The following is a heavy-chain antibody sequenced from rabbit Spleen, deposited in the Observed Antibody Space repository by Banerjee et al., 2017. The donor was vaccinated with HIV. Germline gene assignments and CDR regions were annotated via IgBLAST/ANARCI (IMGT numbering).Heavy chain of an antibody. V-gene: IGHV1S45*01. D-gene: IGHD4-2*01. CDR3: ARDLVAVIGWNFNL. J-gene: IGHJ4*01. Sequence: QEQLKETGGGLVQPGASLTLTCTASGFSFSSSDWIYWVRQAPGKGLEWIGYIDPVFGTTYYASWAKGRFTISKTSSTTVTLQMTSLTAADTATYFCARDLVAVIGWNFNLWGPGTLVTVS. CDR1: GFSFSSSDW. CDR2: IDPVFGTT.